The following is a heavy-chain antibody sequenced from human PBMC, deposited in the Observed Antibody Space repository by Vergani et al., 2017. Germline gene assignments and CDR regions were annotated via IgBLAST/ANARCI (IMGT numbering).Heavy chain of an antibody. J-gene: IGHJ5*02. CDR3: ARHGVIVVVPAADANWFDP. D-gene: IGHD2-2*01. CDR2: IYYSGST. V-gene: IGHV4-39*01. CDR1: GGPISSSSYD. Sequence: QLQLQESGPGLVKPSETLSLTCTVSGGPISSSSYDWGWIRQPPGKGLEWIGSIYYSGSTYYNPSIKSRVTISVYTSKNQFSLKLSSVTAADTAVYYCARHGVIVVVPAADANWFDPWGQGTLVTVSS.